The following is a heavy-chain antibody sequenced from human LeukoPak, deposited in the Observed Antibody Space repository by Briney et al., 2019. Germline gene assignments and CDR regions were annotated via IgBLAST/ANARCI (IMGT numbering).Heavy chain of an antibody. Sequence: SETLSLTCTVSGVSISSYYWNWIRQPPGKGLEWIGSIYYSGTTNYNPSLKSRVTISLDTSKTQFSLKLSSVTAVDTAVYYCARGEGSSMVRGVIFWFELWGQGSLVTVSS. J-gene: IGHJ5*02. CDR3: ARGEGSSMVRGVIFWFEL. CDR2: IYYSGTT. V-gene: IGHV4-59*01. CDR1: GVSISSYY. D-gene: IGHD3-10*01.